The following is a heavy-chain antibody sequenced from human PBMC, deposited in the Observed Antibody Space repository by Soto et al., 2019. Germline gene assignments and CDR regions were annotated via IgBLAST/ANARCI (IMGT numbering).Heavy chain of an antibody. CDR2: IFYSGST. V-gene: IGHV4-30-4*01. J-gene: IGHJ5*02. CDR1: GGSINSGDYY. CDR3: ARRYYRDYNWFDP. Sequence: QVQLQESGPGLVKPLQTLSLTCTVSGGSINSGDYYWTWIRQSPGKGLEWIGYIFYSGSTYYNPSLKSRVTISVDTSKTQFSLKLSSVTAADTAVYYCARRYYRDYNWFDPWGPGALGTVSS. D-gene: IGHD3-22*01.